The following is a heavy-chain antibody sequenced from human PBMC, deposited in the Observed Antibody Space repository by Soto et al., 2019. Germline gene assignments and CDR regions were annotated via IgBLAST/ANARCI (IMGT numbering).Heavy chain of an antibody. D-gene: IGHD2-15*01. CDR2: ISESGDST. V-gene: IGHV3-23*01. CDR1: GFIFGNYM. J-gene: IGHJ3*02. Sequence: EVQLLESGGGLVQPGESLRLSCAGSGFIFGNYMMTWVRQAPGKGLEWVSTISESGDSTYYADSVKGRFTISRDSSKNTLYLQMDSMGAEDTAVYYCAPHVYCSGGSCHYDAFDIRGQGTMVTVSS. CDR3: APHVYCSGGSCHYDAFDI.